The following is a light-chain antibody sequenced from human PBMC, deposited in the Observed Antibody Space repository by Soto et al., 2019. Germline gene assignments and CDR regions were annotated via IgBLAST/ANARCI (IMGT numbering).Light chain of an antibody. CDR2: YDS. Sequence: SYELTQPPSVSVAPGKTARITCGGNNIGSKSVHWYQQKPGQAPVLVIYYDSDRPSGIPERFSGYNSGNTDTLTISRVEAGDEADYYCQVWDSSSDHPVFGGGTQLTVL. CDR3: QVWDSSSDHPV. J-gene: IGLJ7*01. V-gene: IGLV3-21*04. CDR1: NIGSKS.